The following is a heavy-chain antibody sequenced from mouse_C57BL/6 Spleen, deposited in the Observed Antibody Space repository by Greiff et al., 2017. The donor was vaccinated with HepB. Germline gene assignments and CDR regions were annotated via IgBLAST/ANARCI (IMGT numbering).Heavy chain of an antibody. Sequence: EVKLVESGGGLVKPGGSLKLSCAASGFTFSSYAMSWVRQTPEKRLEWVATISDGGSYTYYPDNVKGRFTISRDNAKNNLYLQMSHLKSEDTAMYYCARDQDGLDYWGQGTTLTVSS. CDR1: GFTFSSYA. CDR2: ISDGGSYT. J-gene: IGHJ2*01. D-gene: IGHD2-3*01. CDR3: ARDQDGLDY. V-gene: IGHV5-4*01.